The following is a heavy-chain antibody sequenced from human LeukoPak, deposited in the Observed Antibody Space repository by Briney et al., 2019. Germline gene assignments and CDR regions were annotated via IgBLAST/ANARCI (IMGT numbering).Heavy chain of an antibody. D-gene: IGHD2-15*01. CDR1: GYTFTGYN. V-gene: IGHV1-2*02. CDR2: INPNSGGT. Sequence: GTSVTVSCKASGYTFTGYNLHWLRQAPGQGPEWMGWINPNSGGTNYAQKFLGRVTITRDTSISTVYMELSSLTSDDTAVYYCARWISGNWYFDLWGRGTLLTVSS. J-gene: IGHJ2*01. CDR3: ARWISGNWYFDL.